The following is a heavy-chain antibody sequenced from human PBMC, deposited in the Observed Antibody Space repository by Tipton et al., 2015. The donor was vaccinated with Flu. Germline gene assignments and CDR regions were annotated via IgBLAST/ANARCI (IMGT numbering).Heavy chain of an antibody. Sequence: SLRLSCTASGFTFDDFTMHWVRQAPGKGLEWVSSVNWNSVAMDYADSVKGRFTIARDNARNSLYLEMNSLRTEDTAVYYCARDYDSSSYFHFSPMDVWGQGTTVTVSS. CDR3: ARDYDSSSYFHFSPMDV. CDR1: GFTFDDFT. J-gene: IGHJ6*02. V-gene: IGHV3-9*01. CDR2: VNWNSVAM. D-gene: IGHD3-22*01.